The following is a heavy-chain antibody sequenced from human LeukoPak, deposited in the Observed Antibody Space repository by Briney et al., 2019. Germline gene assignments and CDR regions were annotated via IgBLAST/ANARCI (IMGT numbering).Heavy chain of an antibody. CDR3: ARENGYRYDY. D-gene: IGHD5-18*01. Sequence: SETLSLTCAVSGGSITSYYWSWIRQPPGKGLEWIGSIYYSGSTNYNPSLKSRVTISVDTSKNQFSLKLSSVTAADTALYYCARENGYRYDYWGQGTLVTVSS. CDR2: IYYSGST. CDR1: GGSITSYY. V-gene: IGHV4-59*01. J-gene: IGHJ4*02.